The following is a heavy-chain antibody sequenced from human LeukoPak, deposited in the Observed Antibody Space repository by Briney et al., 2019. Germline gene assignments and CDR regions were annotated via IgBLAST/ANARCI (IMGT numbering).Heavy chain of an antibody. CDR3: ARGDNYYDSSGYYAY. J-gene: IGHJ4*02. V-gene: IGHV4-59*01. CDR1: GGSISSNY. Sequence: SETLSLTCTVSGGSISSNYWSWIRQPPGKGLEGSGYIYYSGSTNYNPSLKSRVTISVATSKTQFSLKLSSVTAADTAVYYCARGDNYYDSSGYYAYWGQGTLVTVSS. CDR2: IYYSGST. D-gene: IGHD3-22*01.